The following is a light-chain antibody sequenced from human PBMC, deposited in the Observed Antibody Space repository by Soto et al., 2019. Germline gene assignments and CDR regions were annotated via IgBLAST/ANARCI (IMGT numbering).Light chain of an antibody. V-gene: IGKV1-39*01. Sequence: DIQMTQSPSSLSASVGDRVTITCRASQSISTFLNWYQQKPGKAPNLLIYTAFTLHGGVPSRFSGSGSGTDFTLTISSLQPEDFATYYCQQSFTAPWTFGQGTRVEIK. CDR2: TAF. J-gene: IGKJ1*01. CDR3: QQSFTAPWT. CDR1: QSISTF.